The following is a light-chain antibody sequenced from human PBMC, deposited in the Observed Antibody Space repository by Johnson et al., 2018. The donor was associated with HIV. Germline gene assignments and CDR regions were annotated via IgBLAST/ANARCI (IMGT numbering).Light chain of an antibody. V-gene: IGLV1-51*02. CDR2: EDN. J-gene: IGLJ1*01. CDR1: SSNIGNNY. CDR3: GTWDTSLSPGGV. Sequence: QSVLTQPPSVSAAPGQKVTISCSGSSSNIGNNYVSWYQQFPGAAPKLLIYEDNKRPSGIPDRFSGSKSGTSATLGITGLQTGDEADYYCGTWDTSLSPGGVFGSWTKVTVL.